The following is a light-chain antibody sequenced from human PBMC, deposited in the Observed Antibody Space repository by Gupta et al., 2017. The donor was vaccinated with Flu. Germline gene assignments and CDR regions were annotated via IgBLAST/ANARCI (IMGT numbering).Light chain of an antibody. Sequence: DGITITCRASRDIGHSLAWYQQRPGEVPKVLIYGGSSLRAGVPSRFAGGGSGREFTLTISNLQPEDFATYFCQRHDSAPFTFGPGTRVDIK. CDR3: QRHDSAPFT. V-gene: IGKV1-27*01. CDR1: RDIGHS. CDR2: GGS. J-gene: IGKJ3*01.